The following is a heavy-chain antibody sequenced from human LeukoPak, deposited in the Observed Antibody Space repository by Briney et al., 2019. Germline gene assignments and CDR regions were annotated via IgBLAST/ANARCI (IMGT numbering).Heavy chain of an antibody. CDR2: ISSSSSTI. D-gene: IGHD3-22*01. V-gene: IGHV3-48*01. CDR1: GFTFSSYS. Sequence: GGSLRLSCAASGFTFSSYSMNWVRQAPGKGLEWVSYISSSSSTIYYADSVKGRFTISRDNAKNSLYLQMNSLRAEDTAVYYCARALVVITRIFDYWGQGTLVTVSS. J-gene: IGHJ4*02. CDR3: ARALVVITRIFDY.